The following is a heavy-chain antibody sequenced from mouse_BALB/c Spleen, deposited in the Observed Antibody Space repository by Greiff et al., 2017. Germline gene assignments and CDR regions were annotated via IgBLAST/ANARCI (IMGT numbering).Heavy chain of an antibody. D-gene: IGHD2-1*01. V-gene: IGHV1-15*01. CDR1: GYTFTDYE. J-gene: IGHJ4*01. CDR2: IDPETGGT. Sequence: VQLQQSGAELVRPGASVTLSCKASGYTFTDYEMHWVKQTPVHGLEWIGAIDPETGGTAYNQKFKGKATLTADKSSSTAYMELRSLTSEDSAVYYCRDGNYDFAMDYWGQGTSVTVSS. CDR3: RDGNYDFAMDY.